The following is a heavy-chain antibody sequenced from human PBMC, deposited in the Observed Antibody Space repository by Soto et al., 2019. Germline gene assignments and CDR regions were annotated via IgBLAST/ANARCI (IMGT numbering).Heavy chain of an antibody. D-gene: IGHD3-22*01. Sequence: QVQLVESGGGVVQPGRSLRLSCAASGFTFSSYGMHWVRQAPGKGLEWVAVISYDGSNKYYADSVKGRFTISRDNSKNTLYLQMNSLRAEDTAEYYCAKDAYDSSGYYCWYFDLWGRGTLVTVSS. J-gene: IGHJ2*01. CDR1: GFTFSSYG. CDR2: ISYDGSNK. CDR3: AKDAYDSSGYYCWYFDL. V-gene: IGHV3-30*18.